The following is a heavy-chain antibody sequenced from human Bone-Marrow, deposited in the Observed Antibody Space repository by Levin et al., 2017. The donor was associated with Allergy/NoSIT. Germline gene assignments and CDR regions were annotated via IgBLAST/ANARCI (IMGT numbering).Heavy chain of an antibody. V-gene: IGHV3-30*04. CDR3: ARSIVASAIYGMDV. Sequence: GGSLRLSCAASGFSFSRHSFYWVRQAPGKGLEWLAVVSHDGTHKYYAESVKGRFTISRDFVSNMVFLQMDGLRTDDTAVYSCARSIVASAIYGMDVWGQGTTVIVSS. J-gene: IGHJ6*02. D-gene: IGHD2-21*01. CDR2: VSHDGTHK. CDR1: GFSFSRHS.